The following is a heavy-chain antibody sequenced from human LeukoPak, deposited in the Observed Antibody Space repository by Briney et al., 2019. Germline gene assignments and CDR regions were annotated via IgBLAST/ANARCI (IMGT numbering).Heavy chain of an antibody. D-gene: IGHD2-2*02. CDR1: GYTFTSYY. CDR2: INPSGGST. CDR3: ARGDIVVVPAAIGWFDP. V-gene: IGHV1-46*01. J-gene: IGHJ5*02. Sequence: ASVKVSCKASGYTFTSYYMHWVRQAPGQGLEWMGIINPSGGSTSYAQKFQGRVTMTRDMSTSTVYMELSSLRFEDTAVYYCARGDIVVVPAAIGWFDPWGQGTLVTVSS.